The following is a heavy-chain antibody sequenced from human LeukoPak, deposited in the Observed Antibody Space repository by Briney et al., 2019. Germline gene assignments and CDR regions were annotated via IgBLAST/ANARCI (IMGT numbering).Heavy chain of an antibody. CDR2: ISSSGSTI. Sequence: GRSLRLSFAASGFTFSSYEMNGVGQAPGKGREGVSYISSSGSTIYYADSVKGRLTISRDNAKNSLYLQMNSRRDEHTAVYYCARNSGYASDANFDYWGQGTLVTVSS. CDR1: GFTFSSYE. J-gene: IGHJ4*02. CDR3: ARNSGYASDANFDY. V-gene: IGHV3-48*03. D-gene: IGHD5-12*01.